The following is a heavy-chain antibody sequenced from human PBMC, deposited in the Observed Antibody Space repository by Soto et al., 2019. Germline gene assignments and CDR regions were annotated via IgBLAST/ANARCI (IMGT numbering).Heavy chain of an antibody. CDR2: IYYSGST. CDR3: ASLPDYGNAFDI. D-gene: IGHD4-4*01. Sequence: QVQLQESGPGLVKPSQTLSLTCTVSGGSISSGGYYWSWIRQHPGKGLEWIGYIYYSGSTYYNPSIKCRATISVDTSKNQFSLKLSSVTAADTAVYYCASLPDYGNAFDIWGQGTMVTVSS. CDR1: GGSISSGGYY. J-gene: IGHJ3*02. V-gene: IGHV4-31*03.